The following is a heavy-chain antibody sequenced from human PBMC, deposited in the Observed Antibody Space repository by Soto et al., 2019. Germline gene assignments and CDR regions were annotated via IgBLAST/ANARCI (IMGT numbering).Heavy chain of an antibody. J-gene: IGHJ3*02. Sequence: GASVKVSCKASGGTFSSYAISWVRQAPGQGLEWMGGIIPIFGTANYAQKFQGRVTITADESTSTAYMELSSLRSEDTAVYYCARVPPRYCSSTSCYLGAFDIWGQGAMVTVSS. V-gene: IGHV1-69*13. CDR2: IIPIFGTA. D-gene: IGHD2-2*01. CDR1: GGTFSSYA. CDR3: ARVPPRYCSSTSCYLGAFDI.